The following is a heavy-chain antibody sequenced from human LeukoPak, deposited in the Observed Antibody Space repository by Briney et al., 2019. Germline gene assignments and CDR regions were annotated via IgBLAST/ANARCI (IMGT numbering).Heavy chain of an antibody. CDR2: ISADNGNT. CDR1: GYTLSNHA. V-gene: IGHV1-18*04. J-gene: IGHJ3*02. CDR3: ARGYSSGWYGPRIDAFDI. Sequence: ASVKVSCKGSGYTLSNHAFSWVRQAPGQGLEWMGWISADNGNTNYAQKLQGRVTMTTDTSTSTAYMELRSLRSDDTAVYYCARGYSSGWYGPRIDAFDIWGQGTMVTVSS. D-gene: IGHD6-19*01.